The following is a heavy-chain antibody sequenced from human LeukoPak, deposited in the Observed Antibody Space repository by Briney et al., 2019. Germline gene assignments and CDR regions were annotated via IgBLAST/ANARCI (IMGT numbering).Heavy chain of an antibody. CDR3: ARPRYSSSLPAFDI. J-gene: IGHJ3*02. CDR2: ISAYNGNT. D-gene: IGHD6-6*01. Sequence: SVKVSCKASGYTFTGYYMHWVRQAPGQGLEWMGWISAYNGNTNYAQKLQGRVTMTTDTSTSTAYMELRSLRSDDTAVYYCARPRYSSSLPAFDIWGQGTMVTVSS. V-gene: IGHV1-18*04. CDR1: GYTFTGYY.